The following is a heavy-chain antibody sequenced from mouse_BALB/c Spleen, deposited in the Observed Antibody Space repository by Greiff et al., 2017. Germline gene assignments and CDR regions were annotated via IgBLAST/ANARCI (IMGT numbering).Heavy chain of an antibody. Sequence: QVQLKQSGPGLVAPSQSLSITCTVSGFSLTSYGVHWVRQPPGKGLAWLGVIWAGGSTNYNSALMSRLSISKDNSKSQVFLKMNSLQTDDTAMYYCARDDSYDLVYYAMDYWGQGTSVTVSS. J-gene: IGHJ4*01. CDR1: GFSLTSYG. D-gene: IGHD1-1*01. CDR2: IWAGGST. CDR3: ARDDSYDLVYYAMDY. V-gene: IGHV2-9*02.